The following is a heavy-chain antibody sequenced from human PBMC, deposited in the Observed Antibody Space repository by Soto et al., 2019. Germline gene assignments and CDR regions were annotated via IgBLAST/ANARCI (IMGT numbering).Heavy chain of an antibody. Sequence: EVQLLESGGGLVQPGGSLRLSSAASGFTFSSYAMSWVRQAPGKGLEWVSSVSGSSGSKSYADSVKGRFTISRDNSKSTVYLQMNSLRAEDTAVYFCAKDWCSGTTCYCLENWGQGTLVTVSS. D-gene: IGHD1-7*01. CDR1: GFTFSSYA. J-gene: IGHJ4*02. CDR2: VSGSSGSK. CDR3: AKDWCSGTTCYCLEN. V-gene: IGHV3-23*01.